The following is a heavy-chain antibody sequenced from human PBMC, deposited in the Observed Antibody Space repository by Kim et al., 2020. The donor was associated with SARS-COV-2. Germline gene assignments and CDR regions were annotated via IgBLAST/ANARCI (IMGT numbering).Heavy chain of an antibody. Sequence: SETLSPTCTVSGGSISSSSYYWGWIRQPPGKGLEWIGSIYYSGSTYYNPSLKSRVTISVDTSKNQFSLKLSSVTAADTAVYYCARQVATYCSSSPDAFDIWGQGKMVTVSS. V-gene: IGHV4-39*01. J-gene: IGHJ3*02. CDR1: GGSISSSSYY. CDR3: ARQVATYCSSSPDAFDI. D-gene: IGHD6-6*01. CDR2: IYYSGST.